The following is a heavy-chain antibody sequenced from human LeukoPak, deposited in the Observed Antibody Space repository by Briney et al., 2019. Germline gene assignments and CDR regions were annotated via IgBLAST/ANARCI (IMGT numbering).Heavy chain of an antibody. D-gene: IGHD2-2*01. J-gene: IGHJ4*02. CDR1: GFSLRTSA. Sequence: ASVKVSCKTSGFSLRTSAISWVRQAPGQGLEWMGWISVYNGNTNYAQKFQGRVTMTTDTSTTAAYMELSRLRSDDTAVYYCARNSYRGSTSWRGDYWGQGTLVTVSS. V-gene: IGHV1-18*04. CDR3: ARNSYRGSTSWRGDY. CDR2: ISVYNGNT.